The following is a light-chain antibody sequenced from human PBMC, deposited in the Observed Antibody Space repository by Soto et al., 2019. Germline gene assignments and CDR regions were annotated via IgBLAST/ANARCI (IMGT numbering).Light chain of an antibody. Sequence: QSVLTQPPSVSGAPGQRVTISCTGSSSNIGAGYDVHWYQQLPGRAPKLLIYGNTNRPSGVPDRFSGSKSGTSASLAITGXXXXDEADYYCLSFDSSLSVVXXGGTKLTVL. CDR3: LSFDSSLSVV. V-gene: IGLV1-40*01. CDR2: GNT. J-gene: IGLJ2*01. CDR1: SSNIGAGYD.